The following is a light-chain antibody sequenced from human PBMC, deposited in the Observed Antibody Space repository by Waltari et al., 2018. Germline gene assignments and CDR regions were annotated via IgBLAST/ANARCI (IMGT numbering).Light chain of an antibody. CDR3: CSYAGANTYV. Sequence: HSALTHPASVSGSPGQSITVSCPCTRSDVVSYNLLSWYQHHPPKAPKLMIYEVSKRPSGFPNRFSGSKSGNTASLTISGLQPEDEADYYCCSYAGANTYVFGSGTKVTVL. CDR2: EVS. V-gene: IGLV2-23*02. CDR1: RSDVVSYNL. J-gene: IGLJ1*01.